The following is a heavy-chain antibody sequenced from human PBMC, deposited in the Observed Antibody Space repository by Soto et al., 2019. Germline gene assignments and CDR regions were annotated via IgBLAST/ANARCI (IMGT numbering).Heavy chain of an antibody. CDR2: INHSGST. V-gene: IGHV4-34*01. D-gene: IGHD4-17*01. CDR3: ARGGYGDYDY. CDR1: YY. Sequence: YYWSWIRQPPGKGLEWIGEINHSGSTNYNPSLKSRVTISVDTSKNQFSLKLSSVTAADTAVYYCARGGYGDYDYWGQGTLVTVSS. J-gene: IGHJ4*02.